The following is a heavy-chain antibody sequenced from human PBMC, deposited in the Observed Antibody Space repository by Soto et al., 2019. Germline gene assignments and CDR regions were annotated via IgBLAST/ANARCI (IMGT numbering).Heavy chain of an antibody. V-gene: IGHV4-31*03. D-gene: IGHD3-10*01. J-gene: IGHJ6*02. Sequence: LSLTCTVSGGSISSGGYYWSWIRQHPGKGLEWIGYIYYSGSTYYNPSLKSRVTISVDTSKNQFSLKLSSVTAADTAVYYCARYGSGSYYNAPDYYVMDVWAQRTTVTVSS. CDR3: ARYGSGSYYNAPDYYVMDV. CDR2: IYYSGST. CDR1: GGSISSGGYY.